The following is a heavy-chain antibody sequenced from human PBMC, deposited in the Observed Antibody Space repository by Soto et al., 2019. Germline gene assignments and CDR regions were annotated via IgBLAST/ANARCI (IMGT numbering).Heavy chain of an antibody. CDR1: GFSFGSHA. Sequence: GGSLRLSCTVSGFSFGSHAMSWVRQAPGKGLECVSGISGSGGTTFYADSVKGRFTISRDNSKKTLYLQMDSLRAEDTAIYYCAKTPYDFWSSGQYLFDHWGQGTLVTVSS. V-gene: IGHV3-23*01. CDR3: AKTPYDFWSSGQYLFDH. J-gene: IGHJ4*02. CDR2: ISGSGGTT. D-gene: IGHD3-3*01.